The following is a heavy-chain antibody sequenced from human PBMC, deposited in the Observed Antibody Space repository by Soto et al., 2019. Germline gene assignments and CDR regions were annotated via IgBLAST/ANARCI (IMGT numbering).Heavy chain of an antibody. CDR1: GIIFSRHN. V-gene: IGHV3-48*01. D-gene: IGHD4-17*01. CDR3: ATINDHGDLYFDY. CDR2: ISSSSTTI. J-gene: IGHJ4*02. Sequence: GGSLRLSCAASGIIFSRHNMNWVRQAPGEGLQWVSCISSSSTTIHYADSVKGRFTISRDNAKNSLYLQMNSLRAEDTAVYYCATINDHGDLYFDYWGQGTLVTVSS.